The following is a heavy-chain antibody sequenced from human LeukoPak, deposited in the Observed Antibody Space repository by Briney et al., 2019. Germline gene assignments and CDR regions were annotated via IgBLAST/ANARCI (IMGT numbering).Heavy chain of an antibody. J-gene: IGHJ4*02. D-gene: IGHD6-13*01. CDR2: ISYDGSQK. CDR3: ARANSSSWHYFDY. V-gene: IGHV3-30*04. Sequence: PGRSLRLSCAASGFTFSDYTFHWVRQAPGKGLEWVAVISYDGSQKYHADSVKGRFTISRDNSKNTVSLQVNGLRADDTAVFYCARANSSSWHYFDYWGQGTLVTVSS. CDR1: GFTFSDYT.